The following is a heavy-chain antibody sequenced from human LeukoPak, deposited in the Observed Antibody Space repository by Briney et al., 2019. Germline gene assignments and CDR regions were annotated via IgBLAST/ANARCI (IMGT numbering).Heavy chain of an antibody. V-gene: IGHV1-46*01. CDR1: GYTFTSYY. D-gene: IGHD6-13*01. CDR3: ARGGYSSSSDY. CDR2: INPSGGST. Sequence: ASVKVSCKASGYTFTSYYMHWVRQAPGQGLEWMGIINPSGGSTSYAQKLQGRVTMTTDTSTSTAYMELRSLRSDDTAVYYCARGGYSSSSDYWGQGTLVTVSS. J-gene: IGHJ4*02.